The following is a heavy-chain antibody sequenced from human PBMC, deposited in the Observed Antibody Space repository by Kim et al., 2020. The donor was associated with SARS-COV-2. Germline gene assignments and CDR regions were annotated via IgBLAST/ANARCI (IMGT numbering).Heavy chain of an antibody. CDR3: AKDHDYYDSSGYYYALNFFDA. CDR2: VSGNGGIT. CDR1: GFTFSSSA. D-gene: IGHD3-22*01. Sequence: GGSLRLSCAVSGFTFSSSAMGWVRQAPGKGLEWVSLVSGNGGITYYADSVKGRFIISRDNSKSTLDLQMNRLRGEDTAVYYCAKDHDYYDSSGYYYALNFFDAWGQGTLVTVSS. V-gene: IGHV3-23*01. J-gene: IGHJ4*02.